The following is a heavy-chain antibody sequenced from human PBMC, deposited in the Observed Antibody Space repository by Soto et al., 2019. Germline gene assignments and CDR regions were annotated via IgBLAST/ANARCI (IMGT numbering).Heavy chain of an antibody. Sequence: EVQILQSGGGLEQPGGSLRLSCAASGFTFSNYAMSWIRQAPGNGLEWVSTIRETGNTYYADSVRGRFATSRDNSENTLYLQMSSLRAEDTAVYYCAKQQMGVIRALDYWGQGTLVTVSS. CDR3: AKQQMGVIRALDY. J-gene: IGHJ4*02. CDR1: GFTFSNYA. V-gene: IGHV3-23*01. D-gene: IGHD1-26*01. CDR2: IRETGNT.